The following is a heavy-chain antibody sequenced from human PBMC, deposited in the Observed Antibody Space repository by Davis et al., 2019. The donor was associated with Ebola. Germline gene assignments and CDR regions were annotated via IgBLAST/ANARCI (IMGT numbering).Heavy chain of an antibody. CDR3: ARGRGWLRDSWFDP. CDR2: TYYSGST. D-gene: IGHD2-15*01. J-gene: IGHJ5*02. V-gene: IGHV4-61*01. CDR1: GGSVSSGSYY. Sequence: MPSETLSLTCTVSGGSVSSGSYYWSWIRQPPGKGLEWLGYTYYSGSTNYNPSLKSRVTISVDTSKNQFSLKLTSVTAADTAMYYCARGRGWLRDSWFDPWGQGTLVTVSS.